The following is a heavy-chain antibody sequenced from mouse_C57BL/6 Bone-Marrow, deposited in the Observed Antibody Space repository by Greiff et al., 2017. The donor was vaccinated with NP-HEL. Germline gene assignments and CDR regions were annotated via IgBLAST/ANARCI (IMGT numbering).Heavy chain of an antibody. J-gene: IGHJ3*01. D-gene: IGHD2-4*01. Sequence: QVQLQQPGAELVKPGASVKLSCKASGYTFTSYWMHWVKQRPGQGLEWIGMIHPNSGSTNYNEKFKSKATLTVDQSSITAYMQLSSLTSEDSAVYYCARPYYDSPFAYWGQGTLVTVSA. CDR2: IHPNSGST. CDR3: ARPYYDSPFAY. CDR1: GYTFTSYW. V-gene: IGHV1-64*01.